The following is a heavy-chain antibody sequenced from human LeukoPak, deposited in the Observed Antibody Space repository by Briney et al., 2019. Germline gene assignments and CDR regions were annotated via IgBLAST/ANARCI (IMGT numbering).Heavy chain of an antibody. Sequence: SETLSLTCTVSGGSISSYYWSWIRQPPWKGLEWIGYIYYSGSTNYNPSLKSRVTISVDTSKNQFSLKLSSVTAADTAVYYCARRNGYNRIDYWGQGTLVTVSS. CDR1: GGSISSYY. CDR3: ARRNGYNRIDY. V-gene: IGHV4-59*08. D-gene: IGHD5-24*01. J-gene: IGHJ4*02. CDR2: IYYSGST.